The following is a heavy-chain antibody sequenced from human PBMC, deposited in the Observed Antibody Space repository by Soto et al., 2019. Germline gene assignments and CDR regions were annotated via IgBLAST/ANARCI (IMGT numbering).Heavy chain of an antibody. D-gene: IGHD3-10*01. CDR1: GFTFSNAW. J-gene: IGHJ4*02. CDR3: ATGYYGSGSYLVH. Sequence: GGSLRLSCAASGFTFSNAWMRWVRQAPGKGLEWVARLKGKTDGGTTDYAGSVKGRFTVSSDDSKNTLYLQMSSLKTEDTAVYYCATGYYGSGSYLVHSGQGTPVTVSS. CDR2: LKGKTDGGTT. V-gene: IGHV3-15*01.